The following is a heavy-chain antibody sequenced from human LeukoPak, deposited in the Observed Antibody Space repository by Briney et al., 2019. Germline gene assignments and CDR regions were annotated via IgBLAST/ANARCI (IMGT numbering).Heavy chain of an antibody. CDR1: GGPIWSYY. J-gene: IGHJ3*02. CDR2: IYSSGTT. D-gene: IGHD3-16*01. V-gene: IGHV4-59*08. CDR3: ARHVWLGPFDI. Sequence: PSVTLSLTCTVCGGPIWSYYWIWLRQPPGKGLEWICYIYSSGTTYYNPSLKSRVTISLDTSKTQFSLKLSSVTAADTAIYYCARHVWLGPFDIWGQGTMVTVSS.